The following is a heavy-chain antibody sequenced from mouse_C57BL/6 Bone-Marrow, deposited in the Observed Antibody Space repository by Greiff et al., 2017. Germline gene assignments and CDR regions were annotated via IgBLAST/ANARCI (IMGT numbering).Heavy chain of an antibody. V-gene: IGHV10-3*01. CDR1: GFTFNTYA. CDR3: VRGGSAWFAY. J-gene: IGHJ3*01. CDR2: IRSKSSNYAT. Sequence: EVQRVESGGGLVQPKGSLKLSCAASGFTFNTYAMPWVRQAPGKGLEWVARIRSKSSNYATYYADSVKDRFTISRDESQSMLYLQMNNLKTEDTAMYSSVRGGSAWFAYWGQGTLVTVSA.